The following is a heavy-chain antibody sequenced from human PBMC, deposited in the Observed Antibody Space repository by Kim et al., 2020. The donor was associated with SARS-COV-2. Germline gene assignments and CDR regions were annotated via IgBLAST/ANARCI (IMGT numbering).Heavy chain of an antibody. D-gene: IGHD4-17*01. CDR3: ARGRRSYGDYPFDP. J-gene: IGHJ5*02. V-gene: IGHV4-34*01. CDR1: GGSFSDYY. CDR2: INHSGST. Sequence: SETLSLTCAVYGGSFSDYYCSWIRQPPGKGLEWIAEINHSGSTNYNPSLKSRVTISLDTSKNQFSLKLSSVTAADTAVYYCARGRRSYGDYPFDPWGQGNLVTVSS.